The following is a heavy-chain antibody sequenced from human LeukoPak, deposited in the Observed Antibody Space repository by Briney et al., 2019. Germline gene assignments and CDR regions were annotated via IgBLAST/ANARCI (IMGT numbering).Heavy chain of an antibody. CDR1: GGSISSSGYY. Sequence: SETLSLTCTVSGGSISSSGYYWGWIRQPPGKGLEWIGSIYYSGSTYYNPSLKSRVTISVDTSKKQFSLNLSSVTAADTAVYYCARDPVDTAHNYYGMDVWGQGTTVTVSS. V-gene: IGHV4-39*02. J-gene: IGHJ6*02. D-gene: IGHD5-18*01. CDR3: ARDPVDTAHNYYGMDV. CDR2: IYYSGST.